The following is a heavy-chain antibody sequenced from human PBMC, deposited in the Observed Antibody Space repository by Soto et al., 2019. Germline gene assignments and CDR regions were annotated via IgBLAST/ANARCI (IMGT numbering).Heavy chain of an antibody. D-gene: IGHD1-1*01. CDR3: ARHYPIGNNWNYFDY. J-gene: IGHJ4*02. CDR1: GGSISSYY. Sequence: SETLSLTCIFSGGSISSYYWGLIRQPPGKGLEWIGYTSYTGSTDYSPSLKSRVTISVDTSKNQFSLKVRSVTAADTAIYFCARHYPIGNNWNYFDYWGRGTLVTVSS. CDR2: TSYTGST. V-gene: IGHV4-59*08.